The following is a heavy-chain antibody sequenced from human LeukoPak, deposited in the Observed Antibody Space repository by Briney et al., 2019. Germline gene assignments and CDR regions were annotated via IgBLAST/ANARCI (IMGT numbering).Heavy chain of an antibody. D-gene: IGHD6-13*01. Sequence: SETLSLTCAVYGGSFSGYYWSWIRQPPGKGLEWIGEINHSGSTNYNPSLKSRVTISVDTSKNQFSLKLSSVTAADTAVYYCARRRYSSSWYGYYYMDVWGKGTTVTISS. CDR2: INHSGST. V-gene: IGHV4-34*01. J-gene: IGHJ6*03. CDR3: ARRRYSSSWYGYYYMDV. CDR1: GGSFSGYY.